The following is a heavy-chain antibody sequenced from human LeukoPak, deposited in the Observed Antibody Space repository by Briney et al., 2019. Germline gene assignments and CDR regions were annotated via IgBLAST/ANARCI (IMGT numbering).Heavy chain of an antibody. Sequence: ASVKVSCKASGYTFTSYGISWVRQAPGQGLEWVGWISAYNGNTNYAQKLQGRVTMTTDTSTSTAYMELRSLRSDDTAVYYCAKKTVADVEYDAFDIWGQGTVVTVSS. CDR2: ISAYNGNT. CDR1: GYTFTSYG. J-gene: IGHJ3*02. D-gene: IGHD6-19*01. V-gene: IGHV1-18*01. CDR3: AKKTVADVEYDAFDI.